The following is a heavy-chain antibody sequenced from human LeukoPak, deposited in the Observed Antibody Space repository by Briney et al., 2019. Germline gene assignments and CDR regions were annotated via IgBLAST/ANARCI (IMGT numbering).Heavy chain of an antibody. V-gene: IGHV3-30*02. J-gene: IGHJ4*02. CDR2: IRYDGGNK. Sequence: GGSLRLSCAASGFTFSSYGMHWVRQAPGKGLEWVAFIRYDGGNKYYADSVKGRFTISRDDSKNTLYLQMNSLRAEDTAVYYCAKEAYYDFWSGYSHFDYWGQGTLVTVSS. D-gene: IGHD3-3*01. CDR1: GFTFSSYG. CDR3: AKEAYYDFWSGYSHFDY.